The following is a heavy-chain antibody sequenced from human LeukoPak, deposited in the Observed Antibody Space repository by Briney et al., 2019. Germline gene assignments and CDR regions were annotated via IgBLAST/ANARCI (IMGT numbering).Heavy chain of an antibody. D-gene: IGHD2-15*01. CDR1: GGSVSSGDFY. CDR3: ARAPISAAIGYYFDY. CDR2: IYHSGTT. J-gene: IGHJ4*02. V-gene: IGHV4-30-2*01. Sequence: SEILSLTCTVSGGSVSSGDFYWTWIRQPPGKGLEWIGYIYHSGTTYYNPSVKSRVTISVDTSKNQFSLKLSSVTAADTAVYYCARAPISAAIGYYFDYWGQGTLVTVSS.